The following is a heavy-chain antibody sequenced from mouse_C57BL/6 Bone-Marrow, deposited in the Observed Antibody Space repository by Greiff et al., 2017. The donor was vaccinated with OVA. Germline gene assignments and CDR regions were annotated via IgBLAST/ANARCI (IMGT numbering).Heavy chain of an antibody. V-gene: IGHV1-66*01. J-gene: IGHJ4*01. CDR1: GYSFTSYY. CDR3: ARKGLELFYAMDY. Sequence: VQLQQSGPELVKPGASVKISCKASGYSFTSYYIHWVKQRPGQGLEWIGWIDPGSGNTKYNEKFKGKATLTADTSSSTAYMQLSSLTSEDSAVYYCARKGLELFYAMDYWGQGTSVTVSS. D-gene: IGHD3-3*01. CDR2: IDPGSGNT.